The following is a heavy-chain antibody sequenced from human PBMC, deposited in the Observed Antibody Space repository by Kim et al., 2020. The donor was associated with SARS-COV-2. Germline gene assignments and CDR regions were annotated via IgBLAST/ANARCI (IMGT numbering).Heavy chain of an antibody. CDR1: GGSISSSSYY. Sequence: SETLSLTCTVSGGSISSSSYYWGWIRQPPGKGLEWIGSIYYSGSTYYNPSLKSRVTISVDTSKNQFSLKLSSVTAADTAVYYCARRGLGIPYYDFWSGYPEYYFDYWGQGTLVTVSS. J-gene: IGHJ4*02. CDR3: ARRGLGIPYYDFWSGYPEYYFDY. V-gene: IGHV4-39*01. D-gene: IGHD3-3*01. CDR2: IYYSGST.